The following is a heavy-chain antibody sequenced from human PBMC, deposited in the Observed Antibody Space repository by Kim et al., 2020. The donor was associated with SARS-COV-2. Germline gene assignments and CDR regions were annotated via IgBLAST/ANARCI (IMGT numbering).Heavy chain of an antibody. CDR2: IRSKAYGGTT. Sequence: GGSLRLSCTASGFTFGDYAMSWFRQAPGKGLEWVGFIRSKAYGGTTEYAASVKGSFTISRDDSKSIAYLQMNSLKTEDTAVYYCTREGSSGYPVSWFDPWGQGTLVTVSS. CDR3: TREGSSGYPVSWFDP. D-gene: IGHD6-19*01. J-gene: IGHJ5*02. CDR1: GFTFGDYA. V-gene: IGHV3-49*03.